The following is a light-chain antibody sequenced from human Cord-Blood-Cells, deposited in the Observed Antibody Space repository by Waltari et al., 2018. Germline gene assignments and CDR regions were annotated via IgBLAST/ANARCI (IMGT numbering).Light chain of an antibody. CDR3: QQSYSTPFT. J-gene: IGKJ3*01. CDR1: QSISSF. CDR2: AAS. V-gene: IGKV1-39*01. Sequence: DIQINHAPFSLSASVGDRVTITCRASQSISSFLNWYQQKPGTDPNRLIYAASSLQSGVPSRFSGSGAGTDFTLTISSLQPEDFATYYCQQSYSTPFTFGPGTKVDIK.